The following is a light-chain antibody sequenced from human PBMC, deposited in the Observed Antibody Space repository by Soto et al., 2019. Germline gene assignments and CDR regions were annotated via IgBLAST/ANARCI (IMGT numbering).Light chain of an antibody. Sequence: EIVLTQSPATLSLSPGERATLSCRASQSVSSYLAWYQQKPGQAPRLLIYDASNRATGSPARFSGSWSGTDFALSISMLEPEYFAVYDGQQRSDWLTFGGGTKVEIK. CDR3: QQRSDWLT. V-gene: IGKV3-11*01. CDR2: DAS. CDR1: QSVSSY. J-gene: IGKJ4*01.